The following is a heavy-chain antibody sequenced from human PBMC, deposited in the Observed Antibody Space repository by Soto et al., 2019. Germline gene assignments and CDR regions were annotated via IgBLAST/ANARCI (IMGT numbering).Heavy chain of an antibody. CDR3: ARVLYGSGSYYNVFAY. Sequence: GGSLRLSCAASGFTFSSYAMHWVRQAPGKGLEWVAVISYDGSNKYYADSVKGRFTISRDNSKNTLYLQMNSLRAEDTAVYYCARVLYGSGSYYNVFAYWGQGTLVTVSS. D-gene: IGHD3-10*01. CDR2: ISYDGSNK. V-gene: IGHV3-30-3*01. CDR1: GFTFSSYA. J-gene: IGHJ4*02.